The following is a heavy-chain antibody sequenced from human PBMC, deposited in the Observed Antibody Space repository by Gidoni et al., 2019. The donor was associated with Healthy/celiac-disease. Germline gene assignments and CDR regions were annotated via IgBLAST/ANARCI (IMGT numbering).Heavy chain of an antibody. V-gene: IGHV3-66*02. CDR3: ARDGPYCGGDCFSDY. Sequence: EVQLVESGGGLVQPGGSLRLSCAASGFTASSNYMSWVRQAPGKGLEWVSVIYSGGSTYYADSVKGRFTISRDNSKNTLYLQMNSLRAEDTAVYYCARDGPYCGGDCFSDYWGQGTLVTVSS. CDR2: IYSGGST. D-gene: IGHD2-21*02. CDR1: GFTASSNY. J-gene: IGHJ4*02.